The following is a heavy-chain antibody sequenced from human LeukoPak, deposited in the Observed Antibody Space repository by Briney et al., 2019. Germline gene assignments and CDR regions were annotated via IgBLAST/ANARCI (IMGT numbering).Heavy chain of an antibody. CDR2: IKTDGSST. V-gene: IGHV3-74*01. CDR1: GFTFSSYW. Sequence: AGGSLRLSCAASGFTFSSYWMHWVRQAPGKGLVWVSHIKTDGSSTNYAETVKGRFTISRDNAKNSLYLQMNSLRAEDTALYYCAKAPRPWELLINWFDPWGQGTLVTVSS. D-gene: IGHD1-26*01. J-gene: IGHJ5*02. CDR3: AKAPRPWELLINWFDP.